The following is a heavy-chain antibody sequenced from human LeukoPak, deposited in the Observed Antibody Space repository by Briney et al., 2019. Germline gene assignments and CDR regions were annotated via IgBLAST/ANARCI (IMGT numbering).Heavy chain of an antibody. CDR2: IYPGDSDT. CDR3: ARPDRDCSGGSCYSRGAFDI. CDR1: GYSFTSYW. Sequence: GESLKISCKGSGYSFTSYWIGWVRQMPGKGLEWMGIIYPGDSDTRYSPSFQGQVTISADKSISTAYLQWSSLKASDTAMYYCARPDRDCSGGSCYSRGAFDIWGQGTMVTVSS. D-gene: IGHD2-15*01. J-gene: IGHJ3*02. V-gene: IGHV5-51*01.